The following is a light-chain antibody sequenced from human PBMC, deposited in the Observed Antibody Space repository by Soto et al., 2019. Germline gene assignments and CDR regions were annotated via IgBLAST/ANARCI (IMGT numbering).Light chain of an antibody. CDR1: SSNIENNY. V-gene: IGLV1-51*01. J-gene: IGLJ2*01. Sequence: QSVLTQPPSVSASPGQKVTISCSGSSSNIENNYVSWYQQLPGTAPKLLIYDTHKRPSRIPDRFSGSRSGTSATLGITGLQTGDEADYYCGTWDSSLSSVVFGGGTKVNVL. CDR2: DTH. CDR3: GTWDSSLSSVV.